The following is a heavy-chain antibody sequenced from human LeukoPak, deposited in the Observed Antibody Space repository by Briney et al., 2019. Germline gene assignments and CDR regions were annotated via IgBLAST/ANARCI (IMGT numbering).Heavy chain of an antibody. D-gene: IGHD5-12*01. CDR2: IYYSGST. V-gene: IGHV4-30-4*01. CDR1: GGSISSGDYY. CDR3: ARKAYSGYDEPFTYFDY. J-gene: IGHJ4*02. Sequence: SETLSLTCTVSGGSISSGDYYWSWIRQPPGKGLEWIGYIYYSGSTYYNPSLKSRVTISVDTSKNQFSLKLSSVTAADTAVYYCARKAYSGYDEPFTYFDYWGQGTLVTVSS.